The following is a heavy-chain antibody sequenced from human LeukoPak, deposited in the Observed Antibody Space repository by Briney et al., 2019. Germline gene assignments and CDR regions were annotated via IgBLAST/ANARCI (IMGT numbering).Heavy chain of an antibody. Sequence: GGSLRLSCAASGFTFSSYSMNWVRQAPGKGLEWVSSISSSSSYIYYADLVKGRFTISRDNAKNSLYLQMNSLRAEDTAVYYCARDPYYYDSSGYHRFDYWGQGTLVTVSS. V-gene: IGHV3-21*01. CDR1: GFTFSSYS. CDR2: ISSSSSYI. J-gene: IGHJ4*02. D-gene: IGHD3-22*01. CDR3: ARDPYYYDSSGYHRFDY.